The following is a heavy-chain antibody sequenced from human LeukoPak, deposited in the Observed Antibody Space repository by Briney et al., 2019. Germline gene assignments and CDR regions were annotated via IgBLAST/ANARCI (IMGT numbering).Heavy chain of an antibody. Sequence: TSETLSLTCTVSGGSISSGSYFWSWIRQPAGKGLEWIGRIYTSGSTNYNPSLRSRVTISVDTSKNQFSLKLSSVTAADTAVYYCASDRIEVDAFDIWGQGTMVTASS. V-gene: IGHV4-61*02. CDR3: ASDRIEVDAFDI. D-gene: IGHD2-15*01. CDR1: GGSISSGSYF. CDR2: IYTSGST. J-gene: IGHJ3*02.